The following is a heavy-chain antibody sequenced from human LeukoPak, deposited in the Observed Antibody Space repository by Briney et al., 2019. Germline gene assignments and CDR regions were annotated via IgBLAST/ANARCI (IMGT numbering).Heavy chain of an antibody. Sequence: GGSLRLSCAASGFTFSNYAMIWVRQAPGQGLEWVSAIRSGGSAKYADPVKARFTISRDNSKNTLYLQMNSRRAEDTALYFCARDPNGDYIGAFDFLGQGTVVTVSS. V-gene: IGHV3-23*01. CDR2: IRSGGSA. CDR1: GFTFSNYA. CDR3: ARDPNGDYIGAFDF. D-gene: IGHD4-17*01. J-gene: IGHJ3*01.